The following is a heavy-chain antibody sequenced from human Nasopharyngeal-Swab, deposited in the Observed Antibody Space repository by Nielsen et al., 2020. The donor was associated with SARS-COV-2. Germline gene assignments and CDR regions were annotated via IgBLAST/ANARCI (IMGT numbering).Heavy chain of an antibody. D-gene: IGHD3-10*01. CDR1: GFTVSSNN. J-gene: IGHJ6*02. V-gene: IGHV3-53*01. CDR2: IYSGGST. Sequence: GESLKISCAASGFTVSSNNMSWVRQAPGKGLEWVSVIYSGGSTYYADSVKGRFTISRDNSKNTLYIQMNSLRAEDTAVYYCARDRGGVYYYYGMDVWGQGTTVTVSS. CDR3: ARDRGGVYYYYGMDV.